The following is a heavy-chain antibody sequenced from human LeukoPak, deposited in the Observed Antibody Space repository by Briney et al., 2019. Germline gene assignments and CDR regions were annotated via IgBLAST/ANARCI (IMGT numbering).Heavy chain of an antibody. J-gene: IGHJ4*02. V-gene: IGHV6-1*01. D-gene: IGHD3-22*01. CDR1: GDIVSSNSVT. Sequence: SQTLSLTCAISGDIVSSNSVTWNWIRQSPSRGLEWLGRTYYRSKWYNDYAVSVKSRITINPDTSKNQFSLQLNSVTPEDTAVYYCARDCVDYYDSSKFDYWGQGTLVTVSS. CDR2: TYYRSKWYN. CDR3: ARDCVDYYDSSKFDY.